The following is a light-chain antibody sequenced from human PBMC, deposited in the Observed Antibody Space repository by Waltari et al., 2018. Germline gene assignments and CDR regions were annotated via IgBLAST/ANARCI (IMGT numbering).Light chain of an antibody. Sequence: SSELTQDPAVSVALGQNVRITCQGDSLRSYYASWYQQKPGQAPLLIIYGKTHRPSGIPDRFSGSISGNTASLTITGAQAEDEADYYCNSRDSSGNHVVFGGGTKLTVL. CDR2: GKT. CDR1: SLRSYY. V-gene: IGLV3-19*01. J-gene: IGLJ2*01. CDR3: NSRDSSGNHVV.